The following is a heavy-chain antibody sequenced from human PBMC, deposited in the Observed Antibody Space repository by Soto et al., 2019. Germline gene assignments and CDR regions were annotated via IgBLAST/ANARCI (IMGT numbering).Heavy chain of an antibody. Sequence: GGSLRLSCAASGFTFSNAWMSWVRQAPGKGLEGVGRIKSKTDGGTTDYAAPVKGRFTISRDDSKNTLYLQMNSLKTEDTAVYYCTTDWTMIVSYYYGMDVWGQGTTATVSS. J-gene: IGHJ6*02. CDR2: IKSKTDGGTT. CDR1: GFTFSNAW. V-gene: IGHV3-15*01. CDR3: TTDWTMIVSYYYGMDV. D-gene: IGHD3-22*01.